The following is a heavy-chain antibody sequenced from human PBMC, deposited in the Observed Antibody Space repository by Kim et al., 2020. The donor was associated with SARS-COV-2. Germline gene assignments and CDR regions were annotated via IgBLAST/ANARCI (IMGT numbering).Heavy chain of an antibody. CDR3: ARDLFALTMVRGVILPGGYYYGMDV. J-gene: IGHJ6*02. Sequence: ASVKVSCKASGYTFTSYYMHWVRQAPGQGLEWMGIINPSGGSTSYAQKFQGRVTMTRDTSTSTVYMELSSLRSEDTAVYYCARDLFALTMVRGVILPGGYYYGMDVWGQGTTVTVSS. CDR2: INPSGGST. V-gene: IGHV1-46*01. D-gene: IGHD3-10*01. CDR1: GYTFTSYY.